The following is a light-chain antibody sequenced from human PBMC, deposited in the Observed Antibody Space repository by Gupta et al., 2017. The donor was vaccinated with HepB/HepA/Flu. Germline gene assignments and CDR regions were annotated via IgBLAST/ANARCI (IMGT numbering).Light chain of an antibody. J-gene: IGKJ2*01. V-gene: IGKV3-20*01. Sequence: EIVLTQSPGTLSLSPGERVTLSCRASQNIRRNYLAWYQQKPGQTPRLLIYGASNRATGIPERFSGSGSGADFTLTINRLEPEDSAVYYCQQYNISPDTFGQGTKLEIK. CDR3: QQYNISPDT. CDR2: GAS. CDR1: QNIRRNY.